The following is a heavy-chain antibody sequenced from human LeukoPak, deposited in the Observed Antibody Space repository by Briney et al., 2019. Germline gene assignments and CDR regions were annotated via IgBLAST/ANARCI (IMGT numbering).Heavy chain of an antibody. D-gene: IGHD4-17*01. V-gene: IGHV3-9*03. Sequence: GGSLRLSCAASGFTVSSNYMSWVRQAPGKGLEWVSGISWNSGSIGYADSVKGRFTISRDNAKNSLYLQMNSLRAEDMALYYCAKGSDYGDYYFDYWGQGTLVTVSS. J-gene: IGHJ4*02. CDR3: AKGSDYGDYYFDY. CDR2: ISWNSGSI. CDR1: GFTVSSNY.